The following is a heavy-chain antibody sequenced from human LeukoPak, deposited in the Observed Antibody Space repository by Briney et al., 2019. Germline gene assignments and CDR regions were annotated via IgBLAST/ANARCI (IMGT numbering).Heavy chain of an antibody. CDR3: ASVGYSSSSGLDP. J-gene: IGHJ5*02. Sequence: PGGSLRLSCAASGFTFSSYSMNWVRQAPGKGLEWVSSISSSSSYIYYAGSVKGRFTISRDNAKNSLYLQMNSLRAEDTAVYYCASVGYSSSSGLDPWGQGTLVTVSS. D-gene: IGHD6-13*01. CDR1: GFTFSSYS. V-gene: IGHV3-21*01. CDR2: ISSSSSYI.